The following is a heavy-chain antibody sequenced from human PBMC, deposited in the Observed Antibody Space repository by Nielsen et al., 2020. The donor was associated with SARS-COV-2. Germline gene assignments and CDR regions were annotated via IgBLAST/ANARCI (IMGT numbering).Heavy chain of an antibody. Sequence: GGSLRLSCAASGFTVSSNYMSWVRQAPGKGLEWVSVIYSGGSTYYADSVKGRFTISRDNSKNTLYLQMNSLRAEDTAVYYCARLPGPPVYYYYGMDVWGQGTTVTVSS. J-gene: IGHJ6*02. CDR1: GFTVSSNY. V-gene: IGHV3-53*01. CDR2: IYSGGST. CDR3: ARLPGPPVYYYYGMDV.